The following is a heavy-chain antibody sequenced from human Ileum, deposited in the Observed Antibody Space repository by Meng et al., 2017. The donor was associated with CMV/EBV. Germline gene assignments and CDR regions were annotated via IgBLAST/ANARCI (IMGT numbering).Heavy chain of an antibody. J-gene: IGHJ4*02. D-gene: IGHD3-22*01. V-gene: IGHV1-69*05. CDR3: ASRSLSDSSGYYY. CDR2: IIPIFGTA. CDR1: GGTFSRYA. Sequence: KASGGTFSRYAISWVRQAPGQGLEWMGGIIPIFGTANYAQKFQGRVTITTDESTSTAYMELSSLRSEDTAVYYCASRSLSDSSGYYYWGQGTLVTVSS.